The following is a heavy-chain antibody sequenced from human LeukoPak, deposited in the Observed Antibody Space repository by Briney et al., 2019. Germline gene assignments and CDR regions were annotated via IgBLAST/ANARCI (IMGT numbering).Heavy chain of an antibody. J-gene: IGHJ4*02. Sequence: GGSLRLSCAASGFTFSSYSMNWVRQAPGKGLEWVSSISSSSSYIYYAGSVKGRFTISRDNAKNSLYLQMNSLRAEDTAVYYCARGSPVSGDYWSQGTLVTVSS. V-gene: IGHV3-21*01. CDR1: GFTFSSYS. CDR3: ARGSPVSGDY. D-gene: IGHD1-26*01. CDR2: ISSSSSYI.